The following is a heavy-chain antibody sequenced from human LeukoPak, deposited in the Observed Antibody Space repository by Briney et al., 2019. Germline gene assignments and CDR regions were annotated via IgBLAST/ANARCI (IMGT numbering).Heavy chain of an antibody. CDR2: ISAYNGNT. CDR1: GYTFTSYG. J-gene: IGHJ5*02. D-gene: IGHD3-9*01. V-gene: IGHV1-18*04. Sequence: GTSVNLSFNSSGYTFTSYGISWVRQPPGQGLGRMGWISAYNGNTNYAQKHQGRVTMTTDTSTSTAYMELRSLRSDDTAVYYCAYLRARSHNWFDPWGEGSLLTLS. CDR3: AYLRARSHNWFDP.